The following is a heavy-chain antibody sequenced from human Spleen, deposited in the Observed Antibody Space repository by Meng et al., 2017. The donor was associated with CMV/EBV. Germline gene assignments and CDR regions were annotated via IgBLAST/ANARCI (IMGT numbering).Heavy chain of an antibody. J-gene: IGHJ5*02. CDR3: ARGYCSSTSCPRRAWFDP. D-gene: IGHD2-2*01. Sequence: ASVKVSCKASGYTFTSYDINWVRQATGQGLEWMGWMNPNSGNTGYAQKFQGRVTITRNTSISTAYMELSSLRSEDTAVYYCARGYCSSTSCPRRAWFDPWGQGTLVTVSS. V-gene: IGHV1-8*03. CDR2: MNPNSGNT. CDR1: GYTFTSYD.